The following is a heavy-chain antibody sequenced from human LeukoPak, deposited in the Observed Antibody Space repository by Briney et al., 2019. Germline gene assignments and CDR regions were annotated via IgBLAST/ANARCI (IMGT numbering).Heavy chain of an antibody. Sequence: GGSLRLSCAASGFTFSSYCMSWVRQAPGKGLEWVAFIRYDGSNKYYADSVKGRFTISRDNSKNTLYLQMNSLRAEDTAVYYCAKVGYTYGYRTPPEYFQHWGQGTLVTVSS. J-gene: IGHJ1*01. CDR3: AKVGYTYGYRTPPEYFQH. CDR1: GFTFSSYC. CDR2: IRYDGSNK. D-gene: IGHD5-18*01. V-gene: IGHV3-30*02.